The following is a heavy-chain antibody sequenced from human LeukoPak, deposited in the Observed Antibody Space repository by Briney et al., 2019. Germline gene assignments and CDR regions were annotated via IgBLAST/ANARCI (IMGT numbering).Heavy chain of an antibody. CDR2: ISGNGRTT. D-gene: IGHD6-13*01. V-gene: IGHV3-23*01. Sequence: GGSLRLSCAASGFTFSSYDMSWVRQAPGKGLEWVAAISGNGRTTYYAEPVKGRFTISRDNSKNTLYLQMNSLRAEDTAVYYCAKEGYSSSWNADFDYWGQGTLVTVSS. CDR1: GFTFSSYD. CDR3: AKEGYSSSWNADFDY. J-gene: IGHJ4*02.